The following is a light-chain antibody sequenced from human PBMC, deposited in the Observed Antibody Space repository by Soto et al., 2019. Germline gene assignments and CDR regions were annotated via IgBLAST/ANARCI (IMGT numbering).Light chain of an antibody. V-gene: IGLV2-14*03. J-gene: IGLJ3*02. CDR1: SSNVGTYNY. CDR3: TSYTSTSTWV. CDR2: DVS. Sequence: QSALTQPASVSGSPGQSITISCTGTSSNVGTYNYVSWYQQHPGKAPKFMIYDVSNRPSGVSNRFSGSKSGNTASLTISGLQAEDEADYYCTSYTSTSTWVFGGGTQLTVL.